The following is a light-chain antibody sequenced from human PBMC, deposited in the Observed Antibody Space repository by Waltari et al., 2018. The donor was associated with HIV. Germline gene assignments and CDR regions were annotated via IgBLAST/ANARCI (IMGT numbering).Light chain of an antibody. CDR2: QDD. CDR3: QAWASSTEV. CDR1: KLGDKY. V-gene: IGLV3-1*01. J-gene: IGLJ2*01. Sequence: SDELTQPPSVSVSPGQTASITCSGDKLGDKYVCWYQQKPGQSPVVVIYQDDKRPSGIQERCSGSNAGNTATLTISGTQAMDEADYYCQAWASSTEVFGGGTKLTV.